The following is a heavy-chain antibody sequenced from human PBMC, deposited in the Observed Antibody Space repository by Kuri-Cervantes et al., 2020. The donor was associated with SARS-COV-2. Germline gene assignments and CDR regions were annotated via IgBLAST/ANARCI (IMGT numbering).Heavy chain of an antibody. J-gene: IGHJ4*02. CDR2: IHYDGTNT. D-gene: IGHD2-8*02. CDR1: GFIFSSYG. CDR3: AKDLRTPGAGPDY. V-gene: IGHV3-30*02. Sequence: GESLKISCAASGFIFSSYGMHWVRQAPGKGLEWVALIHYDGTNTYYAVSVRGRFTISRGNLNNILYLHMNSLRTEDTAVYFCAKDLRTPGAGPDYWGQGTLVTVSS.